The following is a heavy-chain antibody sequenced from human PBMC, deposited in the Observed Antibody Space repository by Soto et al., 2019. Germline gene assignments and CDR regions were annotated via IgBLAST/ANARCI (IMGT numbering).Heavy chain of an antibody. V-gene: IGHV4-31*03. J-gene: IGHJ6*03. D-gene: IGHD3-3*01. CDR3: ACAVFGAYAGPTAYYYYMDV. Sequence: SETLSLTCTVSGDSITRGGYYWTWIRQHPGKGMEWIGYIYYSGDTSYNPSLKSRVTMTVDTSKNQVSLLLSSATAADTAVYYCACAVFGAYAGPTAYYYYMDVWGKGTTVTVS. CDR2: IYYSGDT. CDR1: GDSITRGGYY.